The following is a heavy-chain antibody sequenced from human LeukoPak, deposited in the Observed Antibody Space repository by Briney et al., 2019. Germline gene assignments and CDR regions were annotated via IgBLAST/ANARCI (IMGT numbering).Heavy chain of an antibody. J-gene: IGHJ4*02. D-gene: IGHD2-8*01. CDR3: ARDNVRKDDY. V-gene: IGHV3-7*01. CDR2: INQDGSEK. Sequence: PGGSLRLSCAASGLTFSTNWMTWVRQAPGKGMEWVANINQDGSEKPYVESVKGRFTISRDNAKSSSYLQMNSLRAEDTAVYYCARDNVRKDDYWGQGTLVTVSS. CDR1: GLTFSTNW.